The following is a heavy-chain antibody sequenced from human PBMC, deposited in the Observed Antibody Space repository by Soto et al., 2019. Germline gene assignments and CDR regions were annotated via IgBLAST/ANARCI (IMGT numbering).Heavy chain of an antibody. CDR1: GGSLTDYW. Sequence: QVHLQQWGTGLLKPSETLSLTCAVYGGSLTDYWWTWIRQTPGKGLEWIGEINHIGESNHNPSLKSRVTISLDTSQNQFSLKLTSVTVADTAVYYCARDFGAGAHFDYWGQGSLVTVSS. CDR3: ARDFGAGAHFDY. D-gene: IGHD3-10*01. CDR2: INHIGES. J-gene: IGHJ4*02. V-gene: IGHV4-34*01.